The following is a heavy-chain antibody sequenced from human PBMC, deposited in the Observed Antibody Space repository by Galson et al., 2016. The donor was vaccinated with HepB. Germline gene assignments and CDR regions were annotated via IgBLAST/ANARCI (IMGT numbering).Heavy chain of an antibody. J-gene: IGHJ5*01. CDR2: ISSRSGYK. CDR1: GFTFVDAW. Sequence: SLRLSCAASGFTFVDAWMTWVRQAPGKGLEWVASISSRSGYKNHAESTNGRFTVSRDNDKNTLYLQMRSLRVEDTALYYCARIGMGIIDRWGQGTLVTVSS. D-gene: IGHD5-24*01. V-gene: IGHV3-11*06. CDR3: ARIGMGIIDR.